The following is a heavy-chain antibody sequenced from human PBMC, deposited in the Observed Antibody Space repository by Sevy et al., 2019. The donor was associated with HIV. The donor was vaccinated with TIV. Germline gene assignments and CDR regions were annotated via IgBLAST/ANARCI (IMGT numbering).Heavy chain of an antibody. CDR3: ARDLRVGATYYYYYYMDV. V-gene: IGHV4-4*07. CDR2: IYTSGST. D-gene: IGHD1-26*01. J-gene: IGHJ6*03. Sequence: SETLSLTCTVSGGSISSYYWSWIRQPAGKGLGWIGRIYTSGSTNYNPSLKSRVTMSVDTSKNQFSLKLSSVTAADTAVYYCARDLRVGATYYYYYYMDVWGKGTTLTVSS. CDR1: GGSISSYY.